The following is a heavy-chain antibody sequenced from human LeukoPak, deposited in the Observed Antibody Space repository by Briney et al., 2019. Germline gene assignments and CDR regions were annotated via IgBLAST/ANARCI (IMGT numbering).Heavy chain of an antibody. Sequence: GASVKVSCKASGYTFTGYYMHWVRQAPGQGLEWMGWINPNSGGTNYAQKFQGRVTMTRDTSISTAYMELSRLRSDDTAVYYCAREPPYCSSTRCYIWFDPWGQGTLVTVSS. CDR2: INPNSGGT. J-gene: IGHJ5*02. V-gene: IGHV1-2*02. CDR1: GYTFTGYY. CDR3: AREPPYCSSTRCYIWFDP. D-gene: IGHD2-2*02.